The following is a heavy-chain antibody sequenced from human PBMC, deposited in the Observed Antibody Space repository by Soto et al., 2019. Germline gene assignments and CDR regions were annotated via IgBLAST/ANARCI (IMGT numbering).Heavy chain of an antibody. CDR3: AKGYSYMYYFDY. D-gene: IGHD5-18*01. V-gene: IGHV3-23*01. Sequence: GGSLRLSCAASGFTFSSYAMSWVRQAPGKGLEWVSTISGSGGGTYYADSAKGRFTISRDNSKNTLYLQMNSLRAEDTAVYYCAKGYSYMYYFDYWGQGTLVTVSS. CDR2: ISGSGGGT. J-gene: IGHJ4*02. CDR1: GFTFSSYA.